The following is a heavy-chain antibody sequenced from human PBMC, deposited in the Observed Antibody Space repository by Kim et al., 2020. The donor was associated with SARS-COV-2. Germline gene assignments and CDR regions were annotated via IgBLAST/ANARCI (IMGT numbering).Heavy chain of an antibody. CDR3: ARENGITIFGVVKGDWFDP. J-gene: IGHJ5*02. V-gene: IGHV4-34*01. D-gene: IGHD3-3*01. Sequence: SRVNISVDTSKNQFSLKLSSVTAADTAVYYCARENGITIFGVVKGDWFDPWGQGTLVTVSS.